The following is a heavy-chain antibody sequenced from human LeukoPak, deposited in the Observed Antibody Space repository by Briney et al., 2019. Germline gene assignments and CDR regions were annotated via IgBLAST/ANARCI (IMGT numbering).Heavy chain of an antibody. CDR3: ARDGRGWYDAFDI. CDR1: GGSLSTYY. V-gene: IGHV4-34*01. Sequence: SETLSLTCGVHGGSLSTYYWTWIRQAPGKGLEWLGEINHSGSTNNNPSLKSRVTISVDTSKNQFSLKLSSVTAADTAVYYCARDGRGWYDAFDIWGQGTMVTVSS. J-gene: IGHJ3*02. D-gene: IGHD6-19*01. CDR2: INHSGST.